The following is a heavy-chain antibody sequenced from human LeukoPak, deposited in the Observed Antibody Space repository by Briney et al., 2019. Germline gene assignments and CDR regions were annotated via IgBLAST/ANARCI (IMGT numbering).Heavy chain of an antibody. D-gene: IGHD1-26*01. Sequence: SETLSLTCTISGGFLSIYYWSWIRQPAGKGLEWIGRIYTSGGPDYNPSLKSRVTMSVDTSKNQFSLKLSSVTAADTAVYYCARGEYSGNYDCWGQGTLVTVSS. CDR3: ARGEYSGNYDC. CDR1: GGFLSIYY. J-gene: IGHJ4*02. CDR2: IYTSGGP. V-gene: IGHV4-4*07.